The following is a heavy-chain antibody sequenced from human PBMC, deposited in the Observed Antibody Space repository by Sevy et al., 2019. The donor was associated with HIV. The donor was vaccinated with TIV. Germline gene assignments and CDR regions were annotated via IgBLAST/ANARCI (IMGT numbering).Heavy chain of an antibody. J-gene: IGHJ4*02. D-gene: IGHD6-19*01. Sequence: GGSLRLSCAASGFTFSRYGMHWVRQAPGKGLEWVAVIWYDGSNKYDADSVKGRFTISRDNSKNTLYLQMNSLRAEDTAVYYCARVYSTGWYYFEYWGQGTLVTVSS. CDR1: GFTFSRYG. CDR2: IWYDGSNK. CDR3: ARVYSTGWYYFEY. V-gene: IGHV3-33*01.